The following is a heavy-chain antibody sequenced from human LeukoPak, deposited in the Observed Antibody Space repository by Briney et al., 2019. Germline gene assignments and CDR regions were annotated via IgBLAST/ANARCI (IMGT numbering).Heavy chain of an antibody. J-gene: IGHJ4*02. V-gene: IGHV3-23*01. CDR2: ISGSGGST. CDR1: GFTFSSYA. Sequence: GGSLRLSCAASGFTFSSYAMSWVRQAPGKRLEWVSAISGSGGSTYYADSVKGRFTISRDNSKNTLYLQMNSLRAEDTAVYYCAKSIVVVVAARDYWGQGTLVTVSS. CDR3: AKSIVVVVAARDY. D-gene: IGHD2-15*01.